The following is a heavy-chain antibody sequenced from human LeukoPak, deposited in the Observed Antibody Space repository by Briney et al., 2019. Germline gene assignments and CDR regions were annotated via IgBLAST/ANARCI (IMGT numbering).Heavy chain of an antibody. CDR3: ARLSNKYYYGSGSSSFDY. D-gene: IGHD3-10*01. CDR1: GFTVSSNY. CDR2: IYSGGST. V-gene: IGHV3-53*01. Sequence: GGSLRLSCSASGFTVSSNYMSWVRQAPGKGLEWVSVIYSGGSTYYADSVKGRFTISRDNSKNTLYLQMNSLRAEDTAVYYCARLSNKYYYGSGSSSFDYWGQGTLVTVSS. J-gene: IGHJ4*02.